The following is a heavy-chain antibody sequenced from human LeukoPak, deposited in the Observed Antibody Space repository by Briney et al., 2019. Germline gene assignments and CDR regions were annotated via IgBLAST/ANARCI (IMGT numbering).Heavy chain of an antibody. J-gene: IGHJ4*02. V-gene: IGHV3-7*01. CDR2: IKQDGSEK. Sequence: GGSLRLSCAASGLTFSSYWMSWVRQAPGKGLEWVANIKQDGSEKYYVDSVKGRFTISRDNAKNSLYLQMNSLRAEDTAVYYCAREPNMKWELPQIDYWGQGTLVTVSS. CDR3: AREPNMKWELPQIDY. D-gene: IGHD1-26*01. CDR1: GLTFSSYW.